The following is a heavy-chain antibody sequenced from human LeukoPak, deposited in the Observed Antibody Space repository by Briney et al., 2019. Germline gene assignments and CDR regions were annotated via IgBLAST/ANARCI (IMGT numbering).Heavy chain of an antibody. CDR3: ARDGSSSSPESFDY. CDR2: IIPILGIA. V-gene: IGHV1-69*04. Sequence: SVKVSCKASGGTFSSYAISWVRQAPGQGLEWMGRIIPILGIANYAQMFQGRVTITADKSTSTAYMELSSLRSEDTAVYYCARDGSSSSPESFDYWGQGTLVTVSS. J-gene: IGHJ4*02. D-gene: IGHD6-13*01. CDR1: GGTFSSYA.